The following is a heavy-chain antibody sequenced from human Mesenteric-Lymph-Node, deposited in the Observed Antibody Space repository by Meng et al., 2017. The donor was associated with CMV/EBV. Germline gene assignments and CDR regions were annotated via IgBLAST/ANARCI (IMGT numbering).Heavy chain of an antibody. CDR1: GFTFGSYD. Sequence: GESLKISCAASGFTFGSYDMHWVRQATGKGLEWVSGIATTGETYYPGSVKGRFTISREDAKNSLYLQMNSLRAGDTAVYYCVREMYQGDTFDLWGQGTMVTVSS. V-gene: IGHV3-13*01. D-gene: IGHD2-2*01. CDR2: IATTGET. CDR3: VREMYQGDTFDL. J-gene: IGHJ3*01.